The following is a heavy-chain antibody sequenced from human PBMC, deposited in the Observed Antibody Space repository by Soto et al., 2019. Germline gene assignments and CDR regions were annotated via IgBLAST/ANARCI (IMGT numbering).Heavy chain of an antibody. CDR1: GGSISSGDYY. Sequence: QVQLQESGPGLVKPSQTLSLTCTVSGGSISSGDYYWSWIRQPPGKGLEWIGYIYYSGSTYYNPYLKSRVTISEDTSKNQFSLKQSSVTAADTAVYYCCSVSSLIVVYPPYYYGMDVWGQGTTVTVSS. J-gene: IGHJ6*02. D-gene: IGHD3-22*01. CDR3: CSVSSLIVVYPPYYYGMDV. V-gene: IGHV4-30-4*01. CDR2: IYYSGST.